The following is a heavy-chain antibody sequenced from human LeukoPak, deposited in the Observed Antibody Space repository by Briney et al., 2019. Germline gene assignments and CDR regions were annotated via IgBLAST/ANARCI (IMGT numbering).Heavy chain of an antibody. D-gene: IGHD6-13*01. J-gene: IGHJ4*02. Sequence: GASVKVSCKASGYTFTGSDINWVRQATGQGLEWMGWINPKSGRTGYAKKFQARVSMTMNTSITTAYMEVSSLRFEDTAVYYCARGRSGLAAAGTYDSWGQGTLITVSS. CDR3: ARGRSGLAAAGTYDS. CDR2: INPKSGRT. CDR1: GYTFTGSD. V-gene: IGHV1-8*01.